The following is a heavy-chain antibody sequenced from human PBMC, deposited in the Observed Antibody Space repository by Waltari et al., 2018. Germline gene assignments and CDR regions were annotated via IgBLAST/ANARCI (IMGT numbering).Heavy chain of an antibody. V-gene: IGHV1-8*01. CDR3: ARNRPNHFASGSDFPDY. Sequence: QVLVVQSGSEMNRPWVSVKFSCKTSGFTFATYSCHWVRPGNGQGGKGMGWVGPNRSKTDSAQKFQGRVTMTRNNTINTAYMELGSLTTKDTDVYYCARNRPNHFASGSDFPDYWGQGTLVTVSS. J-gene: IGHJ4*02. CDR2: VGPNRSKT. D-gene: IGHD3-10*01. CDR1: GFTFATYS.